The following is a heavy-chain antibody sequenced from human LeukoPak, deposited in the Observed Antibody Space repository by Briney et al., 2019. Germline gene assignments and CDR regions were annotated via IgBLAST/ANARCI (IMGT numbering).Heavy chain of an antibody. CDR2: ISPGDSDI. V-gene: IGHV5-51*01. J-gene: IGHJ4*02. CDR3: ARHNTNYFGSVTLDY. CDR1: GYSFTTYW. D-gene: IGHD3-10*01. Sequence: GESPKISCKGSGYSFTTYWIGWVRQMPGKGLEWMGVISPGDSDIRYSPSFQGQVTISADKSITTAYLQWSSLKASDTAMYYCARHNTNYFGSVTLDYWGQGTLVTVSS.